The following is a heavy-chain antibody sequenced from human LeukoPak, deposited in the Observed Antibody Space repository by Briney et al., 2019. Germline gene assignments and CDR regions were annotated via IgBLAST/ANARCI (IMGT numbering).Heavy chain of an antibody. Sequence: GGSLRLSCAASGFTFDDYGMSWVRQAPGKGLEWVSGINWNGGSTGYADSVKGRFTISRDNAKNSLYLQMNSLRAEDTALYYCARGVGYSYGNSLFDYWGQGTLVTVSS. J-gene: IGHJ4*02. V-gene: IGHV3-20*04. D-gene: IGHD5-18*01. CDR3: ARGVGYSYGNSLFDY. CDR2: INWNGGST. CDR1: GFTFDDYG.